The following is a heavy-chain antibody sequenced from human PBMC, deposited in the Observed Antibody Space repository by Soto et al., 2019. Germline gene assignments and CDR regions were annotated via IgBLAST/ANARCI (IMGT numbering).Heavy chain of an antibody. Sequence: ASVKVSCKASGYTFTSYDINWVRPATGQGLEWMGWMNPNSGNTGDAQKFQGRVTMTRNTSISTAYMELSSLRSEDTAVYYCARNPKVVWGSFIDYWGQGTLVTVSS. CDR1: GYTFTSYD. V-gene: IGHV1-8*01. CDR3: ARNPKVVWGSFIDY. J-gene: IGHJ4*02. D-gene: IGHD7-27*01. CDR2: MNPNSGNT.